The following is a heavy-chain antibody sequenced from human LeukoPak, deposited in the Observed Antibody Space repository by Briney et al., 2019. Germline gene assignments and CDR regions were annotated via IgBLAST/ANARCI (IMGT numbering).Heavy chain of an antibody. CDR1: GFSLSDTAVG. D-gene: IGHD6-19*01. Sequence: ESGPTLVKPTQTLTLTCTFSGFSLSDTAVGVHWIRRPPGKALEWLALVYWNDDNKYSPSLRSRLTVTKDSSKNQVVLTMTNMDPVDTATYYCTHSSGWTTDYWGQGTLVTVSS. CDR3: THSSGWTTDY. V-gene: IGHV2-5*01. J-gene: IGHJ4*02. CDR2: VYWNDDN.